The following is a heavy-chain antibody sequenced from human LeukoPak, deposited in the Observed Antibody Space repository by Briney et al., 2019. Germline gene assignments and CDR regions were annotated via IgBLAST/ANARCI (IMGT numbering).Heavy chain of an antibody. CDR1: GGSISSYY. V-gene: IGHV4-34*01. Sequence: SETLSLTCTVSGGSISSYYWSWIRQPPGKGLEWIGEINHSGSTNYNPSLKSRVTISVDTSKNQFSLKLSSVTAADTAVYYCASGLDDYSNYWYFDLWGRGTLVTVSS. J-gene: IGHJ2*01. CDR3: ASGLDDYSNYWYFDL. CDR2: INHSGST. D-gene: IGHD4-11*01.